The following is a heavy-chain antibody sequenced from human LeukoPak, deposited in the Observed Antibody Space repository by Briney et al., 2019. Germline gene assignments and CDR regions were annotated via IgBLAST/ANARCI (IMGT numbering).Heavy chain of an antibody. D-gene: IGHD3-3*01. J-gene: IGHJ2*01. CDR2: LYHSGST. V-gene: IGHV4-38-2*01. Sequence: SETLSLTCAVSGYSISSGYAWGWIRQRPGTGLEWMGSLYHSGSTYYNPSLKSRVTIPVDTSKNQFSLKLSSVTAADTAVYYCARHRNDFWSGHTWYFDLWGRGTLVTVSS. CDR3: ARHRNDFWSGHTWYFDL. CDR1: GYSISSGYA.